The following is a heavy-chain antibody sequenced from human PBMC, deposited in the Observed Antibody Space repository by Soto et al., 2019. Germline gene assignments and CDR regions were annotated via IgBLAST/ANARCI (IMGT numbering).Heavy chain of an antibody. D-gene: IGHD6-19*01. CDR3: TRVSSGGWYRTANGEYFQH. V-gene: IGHV1-69*01. CDR1: GGTFSSYA. J-gene: IGHJ1*01. CDR2: IIPIFGTA. Sequence: QVQLVQSGAEVKKPGSSVKVSCKASGGTFSSYAISWVRQAPGQGLEWMGGIIPIFGTANYAQKFQGRVTITADESTSTAYMELSSLRSEDTDVYYCTRVSSGGWYRTANGEYFQHWVQGTLVTVPS.